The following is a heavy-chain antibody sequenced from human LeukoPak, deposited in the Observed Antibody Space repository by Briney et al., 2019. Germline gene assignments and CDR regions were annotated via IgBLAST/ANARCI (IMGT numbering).Heavy chain of an antibody. J-gene: IGHJ4*02. CDR3: VRDRGTYRPIDY. V-gene: IGHV3-11*01. Sequence: GGSLRLSCAASGFTFSDYYMSWIRQAPGKGLEWVSSISYTGTYIYYADSVKGRFTISRDNAQNSLYLQMNSLKAEDTAIYYCVRDRGTYRPIDYWGQGTLVTVSS. CDR1: GFTFSDYY. CDR2: ISYTGTYI. D-gene: IGHD1-26*01.